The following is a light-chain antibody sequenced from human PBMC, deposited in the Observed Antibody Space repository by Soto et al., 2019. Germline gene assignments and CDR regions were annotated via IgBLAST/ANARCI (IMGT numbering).Light chain of an antibody. CDR3: SSYGASSTL. J-gene: IGLJ3*02. V-gene: IGLV2-14*03. CDR1: SSDIGGYNY. CDR2: DVS. Sequence: QSALTQPASVSGSPGQSITISCTGSSSDIGGYNYVSWYQQHPGKAPQLMSYDVSYRPSGISDRFSGSKSGSTASLTISWLQPKDEADDYCSSYGASSTLFGGGTKLTVL.